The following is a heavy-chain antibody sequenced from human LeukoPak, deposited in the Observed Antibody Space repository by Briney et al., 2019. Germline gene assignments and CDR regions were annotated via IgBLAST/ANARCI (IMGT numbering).Heavy chain of an antibody. D-gene: IGHD3-10*01. Sequence: ASVKVSCKASGYTFTAYYMHWVRQAPGQGLEWMGWINPNSGVTNYAQKFQGRVTMTRDTSISTAYMELSRLRSDDTAVYYCARAWYYYGSGSPPNWFDPWGQGTLVTVSS. CDR2: INPNSGVT. J-gene: IGHJ5*02. V-gene: IGHV1-2*02. CDR3: ARAWYYYGSGSPPNWFDP. CDR1: GYTFTAYY.